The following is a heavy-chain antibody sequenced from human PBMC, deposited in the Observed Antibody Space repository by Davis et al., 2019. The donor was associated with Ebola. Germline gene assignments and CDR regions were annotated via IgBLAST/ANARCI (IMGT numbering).Heavy chain of an antibody. CDR3: AKDLRGDFWTWGAYYYYYYGMDV. D-gene: IGHD3/OR15-3a*01. Sequence: PGGSLRLSCAASGFTFSSYGMHWVRQAPGKGLEWVAVISYDGSNKYYADSVKGRFTISRDNSKNTLYLQMNSLRAEDTAVYYCAKDLRGDFWTWGAYYYYYYGMDVWGQGTTVTVSS. V-gene: IGHV3-30*18. CDR2: ISYDGSNK. CDR1: GFTFSSYG. J-gene: IGHJ6*02.